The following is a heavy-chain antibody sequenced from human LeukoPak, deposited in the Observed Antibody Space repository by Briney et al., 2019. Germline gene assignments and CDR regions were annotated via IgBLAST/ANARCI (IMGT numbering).Heavy chain of an antibody. CDR2: INHSGST. J-gene: IGHJ3*02. D-gene: IGHD3-16*01. CDR1: GGFFSGYY. V-gene: IGHV4-34*01. Sequence: PSETLSLTCAVYGGFFSGYYWSWIRQPPGKGLEWIGEINHSGSTNYNPSLKSRVTISVDTSKNQFSLKLSSVTAADTAVYYCASAVGGWGAFDIWGQGTMVTVSS. CDR3: ASAVGGWGAFDI.